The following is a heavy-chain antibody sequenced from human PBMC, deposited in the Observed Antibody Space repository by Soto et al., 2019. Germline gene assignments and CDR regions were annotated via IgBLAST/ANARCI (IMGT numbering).Heavy chain of an antibody. Sequence: QVQLVESGGGVVQPGRSLRLSCAASGFSFSSCAMHWVRQAPGKGLEWVAVISHDGSNKYYADSVKGRFTISRDNSINTLYLQMNSLGAEDTAVYYCARVSIAVAGIAYYFDYWGQGTLVTVSS. CDR3: ARVSIAVAGIAYYFDY. CDR2: ISHDGSNK. D-gene: IGHD6-19*01. CDR1: GFSFSSCA. V-gene: IGHV3-30-3*01. J-gene: IGHJ4*02.